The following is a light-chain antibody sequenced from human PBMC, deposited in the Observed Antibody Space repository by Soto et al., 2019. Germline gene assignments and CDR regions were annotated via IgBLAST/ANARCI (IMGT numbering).Light chain of an antibody. CDR3: QQYAYWPET. Sequence: ELMMTQFPDTVSVTPGETVTLSCGASQSVRTNLAWHQQRPGQAPRLLIHYSSTRATDVPARFSGSGSGTNFTLAISSLQSEDFAVYFCQQYAYWPETFGQGTKVDIK. CDR1: QSVRTN. J-gene: IGKJ1*01. V-gene: IGKV3D-15*01. CDR2: YSS.